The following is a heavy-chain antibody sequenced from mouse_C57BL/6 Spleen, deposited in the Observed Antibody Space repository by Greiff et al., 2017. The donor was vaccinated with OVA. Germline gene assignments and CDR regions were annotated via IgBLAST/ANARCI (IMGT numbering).Heavy chain of an antibody. CDR1: GFSLTSYA. D-gene: IGHD2-4*01. V-gene: IGHV2-9-1*01. J-gene: IGHJ3*01. Sequence: VHLVESGPGLVAPSQSLSITCTVSGFSLTSYAISWVRQPPGKGLEWLGVIWTGGGTNSNSALKSRLSISKDNSKSQVFLKMNSLQTDDTARYYCARDYDYDWAWFAYWGQGTLVTVSA. CDR2: IWTGGGT. CDR3: ARDYDYDWAWFAY.